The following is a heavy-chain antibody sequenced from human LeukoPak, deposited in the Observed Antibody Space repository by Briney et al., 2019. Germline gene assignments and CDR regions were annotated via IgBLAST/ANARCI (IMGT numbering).Heavy chain of an antibody. V-gene: IGHV3-53*01. CDR1: GFTVSSNS. D-gene: IGHD5-12*01. CDR3: ARHNGGYGPFDY. J-gene: IGHJ4*02. CDR2: IYGGGTT. Sequence: GGSLRLSCAVSGFTVSSNSMNWVRQAPGKGLEWVSIIYGGGTTYYADSVKGRFTISRDNSKNTLYLQMNSLRVEDTAVYLCARHNGGYGPFDYWGQGTPITVS.